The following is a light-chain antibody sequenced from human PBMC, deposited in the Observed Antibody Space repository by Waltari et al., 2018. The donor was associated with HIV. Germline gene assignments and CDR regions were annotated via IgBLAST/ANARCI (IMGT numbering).Light chain of an antibody. J-gene: IGLJ2*01. Sequence: SELTQAPAASVAVGQTVILTCRGDSPRNNSASRYQQRPGQAPRLLFYGNDGRPSGIPDRFSGSSSGDTASLTITGTQAEDEADYYCNCRGNSGDEVLFGGGTHISVL. V-gene: IGLV3-19*01. CDR1: SPRNNS. CDR2: GND. CDR3: NCRGNSGDEVL.